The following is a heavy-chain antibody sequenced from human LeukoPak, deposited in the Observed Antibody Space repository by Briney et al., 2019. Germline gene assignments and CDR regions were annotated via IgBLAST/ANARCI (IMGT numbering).Heavy chain of an antibody. Sequence: QPGGSLRLPCAASGFTFSTYEMNWVRQAPGKGLEWVSHISSSGITIYYADSVKGRFTISRDNAKNSLYLQMNSLRAEDTAVYYCARDSVRDSSGYYYRYYFDYWGQGTLVTVSS. J-gene: IGHJ4*02. V-gene: IGHV3-48*03. CDR3: ARDSVRDSSGYYYRYYFDY. CDR1: GFTFSTYE. CDR2: ISSSGITI. D-gene: IGHD3-22*01.